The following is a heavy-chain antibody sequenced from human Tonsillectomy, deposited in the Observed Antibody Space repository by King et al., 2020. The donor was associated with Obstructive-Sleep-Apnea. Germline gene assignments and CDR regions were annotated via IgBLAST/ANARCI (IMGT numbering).Heavy chain of an antibody. Sequence: QLQESGPGLVKPSETLSLTCTVSGGFITSRNYYWGWIRQPPGKGLEWSVGLAYTGAAYYSPCLKSRDTISVDTSKNQFSLRLNSVTAADTAVYYCARQAFVVVTTIKSWHFDLWGRGTLVTVSS. CDR2: LAYTGAA. V-gene: IGHV4-39*01. D-gene: IGHD2-21*02. CDR3: ARQAFVVVTTIKSWHFDL. CDR1: GGFITSRNYY. J-gene: IGHJ2*01.